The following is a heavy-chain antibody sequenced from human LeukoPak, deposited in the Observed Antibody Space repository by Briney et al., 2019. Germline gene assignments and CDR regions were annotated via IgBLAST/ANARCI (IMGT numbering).Heavy chain of an antibody. CDR2: IYYSGST. D-gene: IGHD3-16*01. Sequence: PSETLSLTCTVSGGSISSYYWSWIRQPPGKGLEWIGYIYYSGSTNYNPSLKSRVTISVDTPKNQFSLKLSSVTAADTAVYYCASARRSPTPFDYWGQGTLVTVSS. J-gene: IGHJ4*02. V-gene: IGHV4-59*01. CDR3: ASARRSPTPFDY. CDR1: GGSISSYY.